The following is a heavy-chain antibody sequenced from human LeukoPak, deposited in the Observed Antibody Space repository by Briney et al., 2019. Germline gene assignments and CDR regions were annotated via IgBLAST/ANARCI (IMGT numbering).Heavy chain of an antibody. CDR3: ARVRSGYYPRYAFDI. CDR1: GYTFTSCY. D-gene: IGHD3-22*01. J-gene: IGHJ3*02. Sequence: ASVKVSCKASGYTFTSCYMHWVRQAPGQGLEWMGIINPSGGSTSYAQKSQGRVTMTRDTSTSTVYMELSSLRSEDTAVYYCARVRSGYYPRYAFDIWGQGTMVTVSS. V-gene: IGHV1-46*01. CDR2: INPSGGST.